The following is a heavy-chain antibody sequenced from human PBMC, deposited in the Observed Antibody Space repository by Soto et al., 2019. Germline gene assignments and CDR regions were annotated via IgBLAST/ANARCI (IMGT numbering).Heavy chain of an antibody. CDR3: ARDQEDTAMDHNWFDP. V-gene: IGHV4-59*01. Sequence: SETLSLTCTVSGTSISSYYWSWIRQPPGKGLEWIGYVYYGGSTNYNPSLKSRVTISVDTSKNEFFLKLSSVTAADTAVYYCARDQEDTAMDHNWFDPWGQGTLVTVSS. CDR1: GTSISSYY. CDR2: VYYGGST. D-gene: IGHD5-18*01. J-gene: IGHJ5*02.